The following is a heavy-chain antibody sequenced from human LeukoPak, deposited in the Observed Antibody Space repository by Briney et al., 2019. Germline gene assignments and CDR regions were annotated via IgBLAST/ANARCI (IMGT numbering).Heavy chain of an antibody. V-gene: IGHV3-23*01. Sequence: GGSLTLSCAASGFTFSSYAMSWVRQAPGKGLEWVSIIDGSGGSTYYAGSVKGRFTIPRDNAKNSLYLQMNSLRAEDTALYYCARDIVLIAVAVRGSFDIWGQGTMVTVST. J-gene: IGHJ3*02. CDR3: ARDIVLIAVAVRGSFDI. D-gene: IGHD6-19*01. CDR1: GFTFSSYA. CDR2: IDGSGGST.